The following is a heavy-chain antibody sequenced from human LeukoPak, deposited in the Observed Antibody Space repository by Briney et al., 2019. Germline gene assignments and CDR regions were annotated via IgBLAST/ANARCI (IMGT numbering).Heavy chain of an antibody. CDR2: IYYSGST. D-gene: IGHD3-22*01. CDR1: GGSISSGSYY. J-gene: IGHJ4*02. CDR3: ARERAPYYYDSSGLFDY. Sequence: SQTLSLTCTVSGGSISSGSYYWSWIRQPPGKGLEWIGYIYYSGSTNYNPSLKSRVTISVDTSKNQFSLKLSSVTAADTAVYYCARERAPYYYDSSGLFDYWGQGTLVTVSS. V-gene: IGHV4-61*01.